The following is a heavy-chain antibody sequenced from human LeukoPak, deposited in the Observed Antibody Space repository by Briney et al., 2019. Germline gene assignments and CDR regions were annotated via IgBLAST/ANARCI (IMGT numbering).Heavy chain of an antibody. CDR2: INPNSGGT. Sequence: ASVKVSCKASGYTFTGYYMHWVRQAPGQGLEWMGWINPNSGGTNYAQKFQGRVTMTRDTSISTAYMELSRLRSDDTAVYYCARADSYSSSWYDYWGQGTLVTVSS. V-gene: IGHV1-2*02. D-gene: IGHD6-13*01. CDR3: ARADSYSSSWYDY. CDR1: GYTFTGYY. J-gene: IGHJ4*02.